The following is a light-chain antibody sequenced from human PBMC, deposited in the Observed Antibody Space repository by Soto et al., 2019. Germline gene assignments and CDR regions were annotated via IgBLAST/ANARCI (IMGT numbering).Light chain of an antibody. CDR2: YDS. CDR1: NIGSKS. CDR3: QVWDSSSDHHV. Sequence: SYELTQPPSVSVAPGKTARITCGGNNIGSKSVHWYQQKPGQAPVLVIYYDSDRPSGIPERFSGSNSGNTATLTISRVEAGDEADYYWQVWDSSSDHHVFGTGTKLTVL. J-gene: IGLJ1*01. V-gene: IGLV3-21*04.